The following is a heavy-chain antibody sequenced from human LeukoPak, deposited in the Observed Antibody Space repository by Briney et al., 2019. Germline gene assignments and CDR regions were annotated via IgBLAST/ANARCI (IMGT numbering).Heavy chain of an antibody. CDR2: IRYDGTNK. CDR3: AKDSAYYYDSSGYYYD. J-gene: IGHJ4*02. Sequence: GGSLRLSCAASGFTFSSYEMNWVRQAPGKGLEWVAFIRYDGTNKYYADSVKGRFTISRDNSKNTLYLQMNSLRAEDTAMYYCAKDSAYYYDSSGYYYDWGQGTLVTVSS. D-gene: IGHD3-22*01. V-gene: IGHV3-30*02. CDR1: GFTFSSYE.